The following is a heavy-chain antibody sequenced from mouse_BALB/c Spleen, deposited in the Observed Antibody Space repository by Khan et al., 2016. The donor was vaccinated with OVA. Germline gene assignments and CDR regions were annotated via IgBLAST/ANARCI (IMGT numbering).Heavy chain of an antibody. CDR1: GYTFTNYG. Sequence: QIQLVQSGPELKKPGETVKISCKASGYTFTNYGMNWVKQAPGKGLKWMGWINTYTGEPTYTDDFKGRFAFSLETSASTAYLQINNLKNEDMATXCCARGASYWYFDVWGAGTTVTVS. CDR3: ARGASYWYFDV. CDR2: INTYTGEP. J-gene: IGHJ1*01. V-gene: IGHV9-1*02.